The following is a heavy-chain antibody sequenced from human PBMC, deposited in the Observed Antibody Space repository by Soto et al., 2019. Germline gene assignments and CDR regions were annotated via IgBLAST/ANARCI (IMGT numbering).Heavy chain of an antibody. Sequence: PSETLSLTCTVSGGSIRTGDYYWSWIRQPPGKGLEWIGYIYYSGSTYYNPSLKSRLTISVDTSKNQFSLKLNSVTAADTAVYYCVSWYYDVWSGTRWFDPWGQGTLVTVSS. J-gene: IGHJ5*02. V-gene: IGHV4-30-4*01. CDR2: IYYSGST. CDR1: GGSIRTGDYY. D-gene: IGHD3-3*01. CDR3: VSWYYDVWSGTRWFDP.